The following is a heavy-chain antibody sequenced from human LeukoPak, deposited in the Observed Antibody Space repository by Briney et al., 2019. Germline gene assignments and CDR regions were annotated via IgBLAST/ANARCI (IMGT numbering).Heavy chain of an antibody. J-gene: IGHJ4*02. CDR3: ARYTGYGYGYVHY. D-gene: IGHD5-18*01. CDR1: GGSISSSGYY. V-gene: IGHV4-39*01. Sequence: SETLSLTCTVSGGSISSSGYYWGWVRQPPGKGLECIGNIYYSGSTYYNPSLKSRVTISVDTSKNQFSLKLSSVTAADTAVYYCARYTGYGYGYVHYWGQGTLVTVSS. CDR2: IYYSGST.